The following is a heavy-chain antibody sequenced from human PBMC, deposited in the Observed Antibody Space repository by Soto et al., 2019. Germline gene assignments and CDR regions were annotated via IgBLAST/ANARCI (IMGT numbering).Heavy chain of an antibody. D-gene: IGHD6-13*01. V-gene: IGHV1-2*04. J-gene: IGHJ6*02. CDR2: INPNSGGT. CDR1: GYTFTGYY. CDR3: ARERYSSSPYGLDV. Sequence: ASVKVSCKASGYTFTGYYMHWVRQAPGQGLEWMGWINPNSGGTNYAQKFQGWVTMTRDTSISTAYMELSRLRSDDTAVYYCARERYSSSPYGLDVWGQGTTVTVSS.